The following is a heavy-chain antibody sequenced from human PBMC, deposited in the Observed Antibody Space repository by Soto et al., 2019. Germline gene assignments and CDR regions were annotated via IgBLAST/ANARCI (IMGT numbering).Heavy chain of an antibody. CDR3: ARVELELHGSPYTWFDP. D-gene: IGHD1-7*01. Sequence: SETLSLTCTVSGGSISSGDYYWSWIRQPPGKGLEWIGYIYYSGSTYYNPSLKSRVTISVDTSKNQFSLKLSSVTAADTAVYYCARVELELHGSPYTWFDPGGQGTLVTVSS. V-gene: IGHV4-30-4*01. CDR1: GGSISSGDYY. CDR2: IYYSGST. J-gene: IGHJ5*02.